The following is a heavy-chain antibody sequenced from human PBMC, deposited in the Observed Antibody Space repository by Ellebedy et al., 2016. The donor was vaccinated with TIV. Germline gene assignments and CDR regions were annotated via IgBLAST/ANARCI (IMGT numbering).Heavy chain of an antibody. CDR1: AGTFSSYA. J-gene: IGHJ5*02. D-gene: IGHD3-10*01. CDR3: ARGGGYYYGSGSYGWFDP. CDR2: IIPIFGTA. V-gene: IGHV1-69*06. Sequence: SVKVSXXASAGTFSSYAISWVRQAPGQGLAWMGGIIPIFGTANYAQKFQGRVTITADKSTSTAYMELSSLRSEDTAVYYCARGGGYYYGSGSYGWFDPWGQGTLVTVSS.